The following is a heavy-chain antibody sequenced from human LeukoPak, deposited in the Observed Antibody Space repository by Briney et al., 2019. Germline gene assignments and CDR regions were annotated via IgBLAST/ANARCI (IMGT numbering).Heavy chain of an antibody. Sequence: SETLSLTCSVSGGSISSYYWSWIRQPPGKGLEWIGYIYDSGSTNYKSPLKSRVTMSGDTSKNQFSLKLSSVTAADTAVYYCARHAENGCDRFDHWGQGTLVTVSS. CDR3: ARHAENGCDRFDH. CDR1: GGSISSYY. CDR2: IYDSGST. D-gene: IGHD5-12*01. J-gene: IGHJ4*02. V-gene: IGHV4-59*08.